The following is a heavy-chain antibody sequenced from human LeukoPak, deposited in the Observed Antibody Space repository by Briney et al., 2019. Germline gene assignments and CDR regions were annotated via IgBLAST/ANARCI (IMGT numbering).Heavy chain of an antibody. CDR3: ARNGLRTLGYYFDY. CDR1: GYTFTGYY. V-gene: IGHV1-2*02. CDR2: INPNSGGT. J-gene: IGHJ4*02. D-gene: IGHD2-8*01. Sequence: ASVKVSCKTSGYTFTGYYMHWVRQAPGQGLEWMGWINPNSGGTNYAQKFQGRVTITADESTSTAYMELSSLRSEDTAVYYCARNGLRTLGYYFDYWGQGTLVTVSS.